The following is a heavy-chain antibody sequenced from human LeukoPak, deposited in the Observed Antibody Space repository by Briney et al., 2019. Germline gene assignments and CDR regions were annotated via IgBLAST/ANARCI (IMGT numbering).Heavy chain of an antibody. Sequence: ASVKVSCKASGYTFTSYGISWVRQAPGRGLEWMGWISAYNGNINYAQKLQGRVTMTTDTSTSTAYMELRSLRSDDTAVYYCARYSIAAAGTWVIDYWGHGTLVTVSS. CDR1: GYTFTSYG. J-gene: IGHJ4*01. CDR2: ISAYNGNI. V-gene: IGHV1-18*01. CDR3: ARYSIAAAGTWVIDY. D-gene: IGHD6-13*01.